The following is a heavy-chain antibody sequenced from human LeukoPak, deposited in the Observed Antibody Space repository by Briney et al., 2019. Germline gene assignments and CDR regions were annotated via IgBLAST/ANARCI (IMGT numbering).Heavy chain of an antibody. D-gene: IGHD2-2*01. Sequence: KPSETLSLTCTVSGGSISSSSYYWGWIRQPPGKGLEWIGSIYYSGSTYYNPSLKSRVTISVDTSKNQFSLKLSSVTAADTAVYYCARVNGYCSSTSCHPVFDIWGQGTMVTVSS. V-gene: IGHV4-39*07. J-gene: IGHJ3*02. CDR1: GGSISSSSYY. CDR3: ARVNGYCSSTSCHPVFDI. CDR2: IYYSGST.